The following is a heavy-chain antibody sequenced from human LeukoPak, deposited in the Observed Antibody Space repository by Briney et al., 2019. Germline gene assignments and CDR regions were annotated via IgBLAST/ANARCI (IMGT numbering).Heavy chain of an antibody. J-gene: IGHJ4*02. Sequence: KPGGSLRLSCAASGFTFSSYSMNWVRQAPGKGLEWVSSISSSSSYIYYADTVKGRFTISRDNAKNSLYLQMNGLRAEDTAVYYCARVADTHYFDYWGQGTLVTVSS. CDR2: ISSSSSYI. V-gene: IGHV3-21*01. CDR1: GFTFSSYS. D-gene: IGHD6-19*01. CDR3: ARVADTHYFDY.